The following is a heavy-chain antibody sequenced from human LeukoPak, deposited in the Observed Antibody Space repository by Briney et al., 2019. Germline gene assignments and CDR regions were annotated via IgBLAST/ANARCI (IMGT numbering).Heavy chain of an antibody. D-gene: IGHD3-16*02. V-gene: IGHV3-20*04. CDR3: ARQASAFGGVIGNYYYYMDV. CDR1: GFTFSSYG. J-gene: IGHJ6*03. Sequence: PGGSLRLSCAASGFTFSSYGMSWVRQAPGKGLEWVSGINWNGGSTGYADSVKGRFTTSRDNAKNSLYLQMNSLRAEDTALYYCARQASAFGGVIGNYYYYMDVWGKGTTVTVSS. CDR2: INWNGGST.